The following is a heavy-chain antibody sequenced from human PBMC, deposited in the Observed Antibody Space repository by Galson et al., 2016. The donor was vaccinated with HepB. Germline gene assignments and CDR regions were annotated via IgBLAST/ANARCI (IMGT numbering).Heavy chain of an antibody. Sequence: CAISGDSVSNSNAGWNWIRQSPSRGLEWLGRTYYRSKWSYDYADSVRSRIAIHPDTTTNQVSLQLRSVTVEDTAIYYCTRVRELGRDFYSWGQGTFVIVSS. CDR1: GDSVSNSNAG. CDR3: TRVRELGRDFYS. D-gene: IGHD7-27*01. V-gene: IGHV6-1*01. J-gene: IGHJ4*02. CDR2: TYYRSKWSY.